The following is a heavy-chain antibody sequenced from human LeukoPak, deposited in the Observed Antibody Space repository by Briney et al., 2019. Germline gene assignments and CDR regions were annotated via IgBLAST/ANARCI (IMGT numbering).Heavy chain of an antibody. V-gene: IGHV3-23*01. CDR3: AKATTLQIWFDYFDY. CDR2: ISGSGGST. J-gene: IGHJ4*02. D-gene: IGHD5-18*01. CDR1: GFTFSSYA. Sequence: PGGSLRLSCAASGFTFSSYAMSWVRQAPGKGLEWVSAISGSGGSTYYADSVKGRFTISRDNSKTTLYLQMNSLRAKDTAVYYCAKATTLQIWFDYFDYWGQGTLVTVSS.